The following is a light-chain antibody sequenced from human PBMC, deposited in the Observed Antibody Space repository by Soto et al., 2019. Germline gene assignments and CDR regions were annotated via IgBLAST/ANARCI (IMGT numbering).Light chain of an antibody. CDR2: DAS. CDR3: QQYNSYSLT. V-gene: IGKV1-5*01. Sequence: DIQMTQSPSTLSASAGDRVTITCRASQSIGSWLAWYHQKPGKAPKLLIYDASSLESGVPSRFSGSGSGTEFTLTISSLQPDDFATYYCQQYNSYSLTFGGGTKVDIK. J-gene: IGKJ4*01. CDR1: QSIGSW.